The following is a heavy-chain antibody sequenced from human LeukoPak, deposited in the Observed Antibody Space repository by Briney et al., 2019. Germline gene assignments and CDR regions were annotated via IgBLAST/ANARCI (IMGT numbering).Heavy chain of an antibody. CDR3: AREAGYPMGAFDI. D-gene: IGHD5-12*01. CDR1: GFTFSSYS. V-gene: IGHV3-21*01. J-gene: IGHJ3*02. Sequence: PGGSLRLSCAASGFTFSSYSMNWVRQAPGKGLEWVSSISSSSSYIYYADSVKGRFTISRDNAKNSLYLQMNSLRAEDTPVYYCAREAGYPMGAFDIWGQGTMVTVSS. CDR2: ISSSSSYI.